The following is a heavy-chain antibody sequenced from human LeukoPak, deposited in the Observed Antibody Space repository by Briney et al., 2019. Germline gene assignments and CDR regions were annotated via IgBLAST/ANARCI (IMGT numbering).Heavy chain of an antibody. J-gene: IGHJ6*03. CDR3: ARVAREYSYGPVAYMDV. Sequence: PGGSLRLSCAASGFTFSSYWMSWVRQAPGKGLEWVANIKQDGSEKYYVDSVKGRFTISRDNAKNSLYLQMNSLRAEDTAVYYCARVAREYSYGPVAYMDVWGKGTTVTVSS. CDR1: GFTFSSYW. CDR2: IKQDGSEK. D-gene: IGHD5-18*01. V-gene: IGHV3-7*01.